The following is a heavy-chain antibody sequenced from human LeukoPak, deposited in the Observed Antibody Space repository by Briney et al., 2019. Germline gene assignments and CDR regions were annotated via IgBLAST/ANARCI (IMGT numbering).Heavy chain of an antibody. CDR1: GGTFSSYA. V-gene: IGHV1-69*04. Sequence: VASVKVSCKASGGTFSSYAISWVRQAPGQGLEWMGRIIPILGIANYAQKFQGRVTITADESTSTAYMELSSLRSEDTAVYYCARDASIAAPGAHNWFDPWGQGTLVTVSS. D-gene: IGHD6-6*01. CDR2: IIPILGIA. CDR3: ARDASIAAPGAHNWFDP. J-gene: IGHJ5*02.